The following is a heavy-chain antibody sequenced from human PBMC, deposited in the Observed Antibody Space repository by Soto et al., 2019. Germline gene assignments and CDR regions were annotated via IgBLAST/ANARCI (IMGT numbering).Heavy chain of an antibody. CDR2: INPSGGST. Sequence: ASVKVSCKASGYTFTSYYMHWVRQAPGQGLEWMGIINPSGGSTSYAQKFQGRVTMTRDTSTSTVYMELSSLRSEDTAVYYCARMKEPYDSSGFFDYWGQGTLVTVSS. V-gene: IGHV1-46*01. CDR1: GYTFTSYY. J-gene: IGHJ4*02. D-gene: IGHD3-22*01. CDR3: ARMKEPYDSSGFFDY.